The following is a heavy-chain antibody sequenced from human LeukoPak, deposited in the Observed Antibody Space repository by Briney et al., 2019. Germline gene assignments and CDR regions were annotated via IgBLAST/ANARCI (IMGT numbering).Heavy chain of an antibody. CDR3: AIRFWSGYYYFDY. CDR2: IIPILGTA. V-gene: IGHV1-69*01. Sequence: SSVKVSCKASGGTFSSYAISWVRQAPGQGLEWMGGIIPILGTANYAQKFQGRVTITADESTSTAYMELSSLRSEDTAVYYCAIRFWSGYYYFDYWGRGTLVTVSS. D-gene: IGHD3-3*01. CDR1: GGTFSSYA. J-gene: IGHJ4*02.